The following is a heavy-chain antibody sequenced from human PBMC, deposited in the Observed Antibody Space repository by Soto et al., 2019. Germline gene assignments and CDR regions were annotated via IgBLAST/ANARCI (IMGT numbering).Heavy chain of an antibody. CDR1: GGSISSGGYY. V-gene: IGHV4-31*03. Sequence: SETLSLTCTVSGGSISSGGYYWSWIRQHPGKGLEWIGYIYYSGSTYYNPSLKSRVTISVDTSKNQFSLKLSSVTAADSAVYYCARDYSKRGGVMGWFDPWGQGTLVTVSS. J-gene: IGHJ5*02. CDR2: IYYSGST. D-gene: IGHD4-4*01. CDR3: ARDYSKRGGVMGWFDP.